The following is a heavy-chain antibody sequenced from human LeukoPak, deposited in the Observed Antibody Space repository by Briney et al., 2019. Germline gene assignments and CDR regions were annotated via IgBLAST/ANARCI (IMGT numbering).Heavy chain of an antibody. Sequence: GGTLRLSCAASGFTFSHYGMTWVRQAPGKGLVWVSRINSDGSSTNYADSVKGRFTISRDNAKNTLYLQMNSLRAEDTAMYYCARVGATSWYWGQGTLVTVSS. V-gene: IGHV3-74*01. CDR1: GFTFSHYG. CDR2: INSDGSST. CDR3: ARVGATSWY. D-gene: IGHD1-26*01. J-gene: IGHJ4*02.